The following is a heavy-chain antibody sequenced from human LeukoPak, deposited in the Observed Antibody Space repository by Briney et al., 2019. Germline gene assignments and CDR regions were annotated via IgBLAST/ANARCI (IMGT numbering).Heavy chain of an antibody. D-gene: IGHD3-16*01. V-gene: IGHV3-53*01. Sequence: GGSLRLSCAASGFSVSNNYMSWVRQASGRGLEWVSFIYSDGRTHYADSVKGRFTISRDNSKNTLYLQMNSLRAEDTAVYYCARAVSGSSPSDYWGQGTLVTVSS. CDR3: ARAVSGSSPSDY. J-gene: IGHJ4*02. CDR1: GFSVSNNY. CDR2: IYSDGRT.